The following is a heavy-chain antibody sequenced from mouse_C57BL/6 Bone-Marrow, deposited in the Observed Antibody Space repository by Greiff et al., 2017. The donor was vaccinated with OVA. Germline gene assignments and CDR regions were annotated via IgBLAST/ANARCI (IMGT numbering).Heavy chain of an antibody. CDR1: GYTFTSYW. J-gene: IGHJ1*03. CDR3: ARWDYDSPYWYFDV. CDR2: IDPSDSYT. Sequence: LQQPGAELVMPGASVKLSCKASGYTFTSYWMHWVKQRPGQGLEWIGEIDPSDSYTNYNQKFKGKSTLTVDKSSSTAYMQLSSLTSEDSAVYYCARWDYDSPYWYFDVWGTGTTVTVSS. V-gene: IGHV1-69*01. D-gene: IGHD2-4*01.